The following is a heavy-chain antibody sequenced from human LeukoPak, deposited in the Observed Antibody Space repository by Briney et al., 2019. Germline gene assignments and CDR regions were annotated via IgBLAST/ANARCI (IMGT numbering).Heavy chain of an antibody. CDR2: ISGGVGST. Sequence: GGSLRLSCAVSGFTFSSYAMSWVRQAPGKGLEWVSTISGGVGSTYYADSVKGRFTISRDNSKNTLYLQMNSLKAEDTAVYYCAKESGFGWSYYFDYWGQGTLVTVSS. V-gene: IGHV3-23*01. CDR3: AKESGFGWSYYFDY. D-gene: IGHD6-19*01. J-gene: IGHJ4*02. CDR1: GFTFSSYA.